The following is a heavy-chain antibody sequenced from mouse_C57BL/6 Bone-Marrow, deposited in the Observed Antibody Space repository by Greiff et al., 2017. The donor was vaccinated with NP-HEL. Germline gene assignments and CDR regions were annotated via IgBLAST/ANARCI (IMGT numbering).Heavy chain of an antibody. J-gene: IGHJ3*01. V-gene: IGHV1-64*01. CDR2: IHPNSGST. Sequence: VQLQQPGAELVKPGASVKLSCKASGYTFTSYWMHWVKQRPGQGLEWIGMIHPNSGSTNYNEKFKSKATLTVDKSSSTAYMQRSSLTAEDSAVYYCAINWAWFAYWGQGTLVTVSA. D-gene: IGHD4-1*01. CDR1: GYTFTSYW. CDR3: AINWAWFAY.